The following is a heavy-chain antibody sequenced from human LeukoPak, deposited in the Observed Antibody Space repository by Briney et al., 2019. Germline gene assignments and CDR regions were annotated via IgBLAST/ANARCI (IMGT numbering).Heavy chain of an antibody. CDR3: IAFESGRYH. CDR1: GFTFISAW. V-gene: IGHV3-15*01. CDR2: VKRKGDGRTA. J-gene: IGHJ5*02. Sequence: PGGSLRLSCATSGFTFISAWMTWVRQAPRRGLEWVGRVKRKGDGRTADCAAPVEGRFTIPRDDSKNTLYLQINSLKTEDTAIYYCIAFESGRYHWGQGTLVTVSS. D-gene: IGHD2-15*01.